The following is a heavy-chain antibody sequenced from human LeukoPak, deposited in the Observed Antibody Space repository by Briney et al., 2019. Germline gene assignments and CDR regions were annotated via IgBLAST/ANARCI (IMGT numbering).Heavy chain of an antibody. Sequence: SETLSLTCTVSGGSVSSGSYYWSWIRQPPGKGLEWLGYIYYSGNTEYNPSLKSRVTISVDTSKNQFSLKVTSVTAADTAVYYCAGIWGPSSSWSWGFDYWGQGTLVTVSS. CDR2: IYYSGNT. J-gene: IGHJ4*02. CDR1: GGSVSSGSYY. D-gene: IGHD6-13*01. V-gene: IGHV4-61*01. CDR3: AGIWGPSSSWSWGFDY.